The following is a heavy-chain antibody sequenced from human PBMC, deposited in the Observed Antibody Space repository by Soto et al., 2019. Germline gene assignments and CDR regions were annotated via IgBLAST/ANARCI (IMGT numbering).Heavy chain of an antibody. CDR3: ARDRGWLQFFFDY. CDR1: GGTFSSYA. V-gene: IGHV1-69*01. J-gene: IGHJ4*02. D-gene: IGHD5-12*01. CDR2: IIPIFGTA. Sequence: QMQLVQSGAEVKKPGSSVKVSYKTSGGTFSSYALSWVRQAPGQRLEWMGGIIPIFGTANYAQKFQGRVTSTADESTSTAYMELSSLRSEDTTVYYCARDRGWLQFFFDYWGQGTLVTVSS.